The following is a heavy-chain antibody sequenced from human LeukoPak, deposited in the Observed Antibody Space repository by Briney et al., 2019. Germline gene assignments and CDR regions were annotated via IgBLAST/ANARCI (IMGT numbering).Heavy chain of an antibody. CDR1: GFSFSSYG. V-gene: IGHV3-48*04. CDR3: AVSPRTPVSA. D-gene: IGHD5/OR15-5a*01. J-gene: IGHJ1*01. Sequence: GGSLRLSCVASGFSFSSYGMHWVRQAPGKGLEWVSGISNTGGGMTYADSVKGRFTISRDNAKNSIYLQMNSLRGEDTAVYHCAVSPRTPVSAWGQGTLVTVSS. CDR2: ISNTGGGM.